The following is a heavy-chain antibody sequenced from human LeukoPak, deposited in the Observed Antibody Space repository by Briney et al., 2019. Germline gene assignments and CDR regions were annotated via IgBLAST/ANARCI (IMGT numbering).Heavy chain of an antibody. J-gene: IGHJ3*02. CDR3: AKDNPVAWGAFDI. V-gene: IGHV4-59*01. D-gene: IGHD1-14*01. CDR1: GGSISTYY. Sequence: SETLSLTCTVSGGSISTYYWSWIRQPPGKGLEWMGYIYYSGSTNYNPSLKSRVTISIDTSKNQFSLKLSSVTAADTAVYYCAKDNPVAWGAFDIWGQGTMVTVSS. CDR2: IYYSGST.